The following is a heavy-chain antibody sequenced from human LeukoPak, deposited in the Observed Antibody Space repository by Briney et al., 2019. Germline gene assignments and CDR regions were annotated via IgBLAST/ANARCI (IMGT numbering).Heavy chain of an antibody. CDR3: AREGPYYYYYMDV. Sequence: SETLSLTCAVSGYSMSSGYYWGWIRQPPGKGLEWIGIIYHSGSTYYNPSLKSRVTISEDTSKNQFSLKLSSVTAADTAVYYCAREGPYYYYYMDVWGKGTTVTVSS. J-gene: IGHJ6*03. V-gene: IGHV4-38-2*02. CDR2: IYHSGST. CDR1: GYSMSSGYY.